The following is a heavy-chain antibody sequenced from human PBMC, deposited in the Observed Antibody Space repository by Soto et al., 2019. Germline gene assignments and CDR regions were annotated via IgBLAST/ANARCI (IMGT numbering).Heavy chain of an antibody. D-gene: IGHD3-9*01. CDR2: IYYSGST. J-gene: IGHJ4*02. CDR1: GGSISSYY. Sequence: SETLSLTCTVSGGSISSYYWSWIRQPPGKGLEWIGYIYYSGSTNYNPSLKSRVTISVDTSKNQFSLKLSSVTAADTAVYYCASTLSAENFDWLYWGQGTLVTVSS. CDR3: ASTLSAENFDWLY. V-gene: IGHV4-59*01.